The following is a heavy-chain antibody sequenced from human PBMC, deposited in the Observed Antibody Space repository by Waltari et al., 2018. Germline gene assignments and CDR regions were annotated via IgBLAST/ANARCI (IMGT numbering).Heavy chain of an antibody. CDR3: ARVAPNWSVDL. Sequence: EVQLVESGGGLVQPGGSLRLSCAASGFTFSSYWMHWARQPPGKGLVWLSRSNRDGSGTIYADSVKGRFTISRDNGKNTLYLQRNSLRAEDTAVYYCARVAPNWSVDLWGRGTLVTVSS. CDR2: SNRDGSGT. V-gene: IGHV3-74*01. J-gene: IGHJ2*01. CDR1: GFTFSSYW.